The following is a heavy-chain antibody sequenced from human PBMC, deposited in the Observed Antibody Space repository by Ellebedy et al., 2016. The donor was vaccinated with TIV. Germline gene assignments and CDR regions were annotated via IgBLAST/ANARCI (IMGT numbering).Heavy chain of an antibody. CDR2: ISAYNGNT. D-gene: IGHD4-17*01. V-gene: IGHV1-18*01. J-gene: IGHJ4*02. CDR1: GYTFTSYG. Sequence: ASVKVSCKASGYTFTSYGISWVRQAPGQGLEWMGWISAYNGNTNYAQKLQGRVTMTTDTSTSTAYMELRSLRSDDTAVYYCARIYGDYDALYFDYWGQGTLVTVSS. CDR3: ARIYGDYDALYFDY.